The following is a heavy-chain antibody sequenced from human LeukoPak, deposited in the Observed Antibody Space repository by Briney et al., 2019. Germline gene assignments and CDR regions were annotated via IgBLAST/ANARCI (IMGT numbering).Heavy chain of an antibody. CDR1: GFAFSFYT. CDR3: ARGDSRDF. D-gene: IGHD6-13*01. Sequence: GGSLRLSCAASGFAFSFYTMNWVRQAPGKGLEWVSSISFSSSSMFYADSVKGRFTISRDNAKNSLYLQMDNLIADDSAVYYCARGDSRDFWGQGTLVTVSS. V-gene: IGHV3-21*01. J-gene: IGHJ4*02. CDR2: ISFSSSSM.